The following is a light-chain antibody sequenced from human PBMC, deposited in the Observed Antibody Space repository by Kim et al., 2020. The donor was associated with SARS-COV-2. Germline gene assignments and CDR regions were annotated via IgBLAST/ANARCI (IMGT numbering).Light chain of an antibody. Sequence: SPGERATLSCRASQSISSSDLDWYQQKPGQAPRLLIYGASSRATGIPDRFSGSGSGTDFTLTISRLEPEDVAVYYCQQYDSSPLTFGGGTKVDIK. V-gene: IGKV3-20*01. CDR3: QQYDSSPLT. CDR2: GAS. CDR1: QSISSSD. J-gene: IGKJ4*01.